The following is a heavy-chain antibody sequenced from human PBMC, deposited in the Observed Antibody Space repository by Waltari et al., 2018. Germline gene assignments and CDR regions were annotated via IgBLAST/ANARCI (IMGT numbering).Heavy chain of an antibody. D-gene: IGHD1-26*01. Sequence: QVQLQESGPGLVKPSETLSLSCTVSGYSISSGYFWDCVRQPPGKGLEWSASIHRSGGNYYSPSLKSRFTISVDTSRNQFSLNLSSVTASDTAVYYCARIRWELQSWHYFDYWGQGTLVTVSS. J-gene: IGHJ4*02. CDR2: IHRSGGN. CDR3: ARIRWELQSWHYFDY. CDR1: GYSISSGYF. V-gene: IGHV4-38-2*02.